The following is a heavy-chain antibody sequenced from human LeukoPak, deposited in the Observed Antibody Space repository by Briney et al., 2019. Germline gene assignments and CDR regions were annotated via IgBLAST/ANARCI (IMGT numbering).Heavy chain of an antibody. J-gene: IGHJ2*01. D-gene: IGHD7-27*01. CDR3: AIANWGSSFFDL. CDR1: GYSFSNYW. CDR2: IYPDDSAT. Sequence: PGESLKISCKGSGYSFSNYWICCGRQMPGEGVEWMGIIYPDDSATRYSPSFYGQVTFSADKSISTAYLQWSSLTASDTAMYYCAIANWGSSFFDLWGGGTLVTVSS. V-gene: IGHV5-51*01.